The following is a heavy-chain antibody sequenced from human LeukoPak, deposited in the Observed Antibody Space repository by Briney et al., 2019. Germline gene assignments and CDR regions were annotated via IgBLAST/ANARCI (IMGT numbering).Heavy chain of an antibody. J-gene: IGHJ4*02. Sequence: ASVKVSCKASGYTFTGSYMHWVRQAPGQGVEGMGWINPNSGGTNYAQKFQGRVTMTRDTSISTAYMELSRLRSDDTAVYYCATTELGAAAGTGTFDYWGQGTLVTVSS. CDR1: GYTFTGSY. D-gene: IGHD6-13*01. CDR2: INPNSGGT. V-gene: IGHV1-2*02. CDR3: ATTELGAAAGTGTFDY.